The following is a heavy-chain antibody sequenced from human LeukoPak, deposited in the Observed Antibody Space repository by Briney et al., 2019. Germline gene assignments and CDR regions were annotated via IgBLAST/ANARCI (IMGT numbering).Heavy chain of an antibody. J-gene: IGHJ4*02. V-gene: IGHV3-74*01. CDR1: GFTFSSYW. D-gene: IGHD6-13*01. CDR2: INSDGSST. Sequence: GGSLRLSCAASGFTFSSYWMHWVRQAPGKGLVWVSRINSDGSSTSYADSVKGRFTISRDNAKNTLYLQMNSLRAEDTALYYCAKDIALRRQLGFDYWGQGTLVTVSS. CDR3: AKDIALRRQLGFDY.